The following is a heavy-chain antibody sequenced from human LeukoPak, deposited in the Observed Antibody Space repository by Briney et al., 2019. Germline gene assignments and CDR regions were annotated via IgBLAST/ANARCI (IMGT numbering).Heavy chain of an antibody. Sequence: SETLSLTCSVSGDSTSTRSYYWGWIWQPPGKGLEWIGSIFHTGTPYYNVSLTGRVTVLVDASKSQFSLKLTSVTAADTAVYYCVRHLYSSGSPNYFMDVWGKGMTVTVSS. CDR1: GDSTSTRSYY. D-gene: IGHD1-26*01. CDR3: VRHLYSSGSPNYFMDV. CDR2: IFHTGTP. J-gene: IGHJ6*03. V-gene: IGHV4-39*01.